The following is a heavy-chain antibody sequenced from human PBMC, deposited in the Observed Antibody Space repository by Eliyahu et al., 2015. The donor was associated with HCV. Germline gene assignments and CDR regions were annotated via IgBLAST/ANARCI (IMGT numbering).Heavy chain of an antibody. CDR2: MHXSGST. Sequence: QVQLQESGPGLVKPSETLSLTCTXSGGSISXYYWSWIRHPAGKGLEWIWRMHXSGSTNYNPSLKSRVTMSVDTSKNQFXLKLSSVTAADTAVYYCARETLLDWLLDYWGQGTLVTVSS. V-gene: IGHV4-4*07. CDR3: ARETLLDWLLDY. D-gene: IGHD3/OR15-3a*01. J-gene: IGHJ4*02. CDR1: GGSISXYY.